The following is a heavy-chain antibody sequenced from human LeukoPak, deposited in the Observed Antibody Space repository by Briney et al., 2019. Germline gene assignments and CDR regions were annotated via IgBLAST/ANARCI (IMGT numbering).Heavy chain of an antibody. V-gene: IGHV1-2*02. J-gene: IGHJ4*02. Sequence: ASVKVFCKASGYTFTGYYMLWVRQAPGQGLEWMGWINPNSGGTNYAQKFQGRVTMTRDTSISTAYMELSRLRSDDTAVYYCARDKALQWLLTMYYFDYWGQGTLVTVCS. D-gene: IGHD3-22*01. CDR2: INPNSGGT. CDR1: GYTFTGYY. CDR3: ARDKALQWLLTMYYFDY.